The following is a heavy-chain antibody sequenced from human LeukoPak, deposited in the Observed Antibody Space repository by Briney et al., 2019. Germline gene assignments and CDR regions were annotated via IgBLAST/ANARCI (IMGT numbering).Heavy chain of an antibody. V-gene: IGHV1-24*01. J-gene: IGHJ5*02. Sequence: ASVKVSCKVSGYTLTELSMHWVRQAPGKGLEWMGGFDPEDGETIYAQKFQGRVTMTEDTSTDTAYMELSSLRSEDTAVYYCAKPKASSWLVKMSKWASWGQGTLVTVSS. D-gene: IGHD6-19*01. CDR3: AKPKASSWLVKMSKWAS. CDR1: GYTLTELS. CDR2: FDPEDGET.